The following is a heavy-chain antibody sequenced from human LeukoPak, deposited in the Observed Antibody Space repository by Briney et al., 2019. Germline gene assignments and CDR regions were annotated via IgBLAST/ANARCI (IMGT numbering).Heavy chain of an antibody. V-gene: IGHV1-46*01. CDR1: GYTFTSYA. Sequence: ASVKVSCKASGYTFTSYAMNWVRQAPGQGLEWMGIINPSGGSTTYAQKFQGRVTMTRDMSTSTVYMELSSLRSEDTAVYYCARDPLHYGDYVDWDYWGQGTLVTVSS. CDR3: ARDPLHYGDYVDWDY. J-gene: IGHJ4*02. D-gene: IGHD4-17*01. CDR2: INPSGGST.